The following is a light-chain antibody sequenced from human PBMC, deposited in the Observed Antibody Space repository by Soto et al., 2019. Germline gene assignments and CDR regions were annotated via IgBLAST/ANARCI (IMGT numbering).Light chain of an antibody. CDR3: QQYGYSPCS. CDR2: KAS. V-gene: IGKV1-5*03. J-gene: IGKJ2*04. Sequence: DIQMTQSPSTLSASIGDRVNITCRASQSISSWLAWYQQKPGKAPKVLIYKASNLESGVPSRFSGSGSETEFTLTISSLQPDDFATYYCQQYGYSPCSFGQGTKLQI. CDR1: QSISSW.